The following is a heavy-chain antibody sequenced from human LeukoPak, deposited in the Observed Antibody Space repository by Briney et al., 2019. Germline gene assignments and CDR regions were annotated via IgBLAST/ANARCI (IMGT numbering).Heavy chain of an antibody. CDR1: GGSFSGYY. CDR2: INHSGST. V-gene: IGHV4-34*01. D-gene: IGHD6-13*01. Sequence: PSETLSLTCAVYGGSFSGYYWSWIRQPPGKGLEWIGEINHSGSTNYNPSLKSRVTISVDTSKNQFSLKLSSVTAADTAVYYCAREYSSSWYGGGVDYWGQGTLVTVSS. CDR3: AREYSSSWYGGGVDY. J-gene: IGHJ4*02.